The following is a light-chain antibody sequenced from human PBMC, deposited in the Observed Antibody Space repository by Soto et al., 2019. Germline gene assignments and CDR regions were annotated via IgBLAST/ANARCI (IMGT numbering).Light chain of an antibody. J-gene: IGLJ1*01. CDR1: SSNIGNNF. CDR3: AAWDDSLYGHYV. Sequence: QSVLTQSPSASGTPGQRVTISCSGSSSNIGNNFVYWYQQFPGTAPKLLIYRNNQRRSGVPDRFSGSKSGTSASLAISGLRSEDEADYYCAAWDDSLYGHYVFGTGTKLTVL. CDR2: RNN. V-gene: IGLV1-47*01.